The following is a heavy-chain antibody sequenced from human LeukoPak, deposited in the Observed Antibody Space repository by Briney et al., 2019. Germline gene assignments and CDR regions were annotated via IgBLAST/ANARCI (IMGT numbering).Heavy chain of an antibody. V-gene: IGHV4-30-4*01. CDR3: ARTQPDIVVVPAAMPGGDYFDY. CDR1: GGSISSGDYY. D-gene: IGHD2-2*01. J-gene: IGHJ4*02. CDR2: IYYSGST. Sequence: SETLSLTCTVSGGSISSGDYYWSWIRQPPGKGLEWIGYIYYSGSTYYNPSLKSRVTISVDTSKNQFSLKLSSMTAADTAVYYCARTQPDIVVVPAAMPGGDYFDYWGQGTLVTVSS.